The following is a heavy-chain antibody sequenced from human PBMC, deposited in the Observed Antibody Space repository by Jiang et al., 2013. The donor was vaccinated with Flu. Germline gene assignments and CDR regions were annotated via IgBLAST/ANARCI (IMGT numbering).Heavy chain of an antibody. CDR3: ARHTVITMVRGVTKESHYGMDV. CDR2: IYPGDSDT. D-gene: IGHD3-10*01. Sequence: GAEVKKPGESLKISCKGSGYSFTSYWIGWVRQMPGKGLEWMGIIYPGDSDTRYSPSFQGQVTISADKSISTAYLQWSSLKASDTAMYYCARHTVITMVRGVTKESHYGMDVWGQGTTVTVSS. J-gene: IGHJ6*02. CDR1: GYSFTSYW. V-gene: IGHV5-51*01.